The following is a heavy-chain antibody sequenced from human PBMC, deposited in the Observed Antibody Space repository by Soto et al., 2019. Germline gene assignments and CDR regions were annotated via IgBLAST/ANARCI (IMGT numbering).Heavy chain of an antibody. Sequence: EVQLLESGGGLVQPGGSLRLSCAASGFTFSSYAMSWVRQAPGKGLEWVSAISGSGGSTYYADSVKGRFTISRDNSKNTLYLQMNSLRAEDTAVYYCAKDMVRGVIIPRSFDYWGQGTLVTVSS. CDR1: GFTFSSYA. V-gene: IGHV3-23*01. CDR2: ISGSGGST. J-gene: IGHJ4*02. D-gene: IGHD3-10*01. CDR3: AKDMVRGVIIPRSFDY.